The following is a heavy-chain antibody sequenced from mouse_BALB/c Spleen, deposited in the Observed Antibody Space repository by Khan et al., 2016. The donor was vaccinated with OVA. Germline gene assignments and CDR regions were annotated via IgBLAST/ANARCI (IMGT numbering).Heavy chain of an antibody. Sequence: EVELVESGPELMKPGASVKISCKASGYSFSTYYIHWVTRSHGKTLEWIGYIDPFNGGATYNQKFKGKATLTVDKSSSTAYMQRTSLTSEDSAVYYCARHGSTSWFAYWGQGTLVTVSA. V-gene: IGHV1-31*01. D-gene: IGHD1-1*01. CDR3: ARHGSTSWFAY. CDR2: IDPFNGGA. CDR1: GYSFSTYY. J-gene: IGHJ3*01.